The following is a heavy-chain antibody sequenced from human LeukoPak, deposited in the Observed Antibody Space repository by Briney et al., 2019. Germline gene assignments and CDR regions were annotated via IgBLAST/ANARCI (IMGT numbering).Heavy chain of an antibody. J-gene: IGHJ4*02. CDR1: GYSFAAYW. CDR3: ARRDGYNSFDY. D-gene: IGHD5-24*01. V-gene: IGHV5-51*01. Sequence: GESLKISCKGSGYSFAAYWIGWVRQMPGKGLEWMGSIFPGDSDTRYSPSFQGQVTISADKPICTAYLQWSSLKASDTAMYYCARRDGYNSFDYWGQGTLVTVSS. CDR2: IFPGDSDT.